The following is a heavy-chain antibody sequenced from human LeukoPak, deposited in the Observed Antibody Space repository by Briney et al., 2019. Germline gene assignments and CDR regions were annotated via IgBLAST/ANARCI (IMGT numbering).Heavy chain of an antibody. D-gene: IGHD3-22*01. Sequence: GGSLRLSCAASGFTFDDYTMHWVRQAPGKGLEWVSLISWDGGSTYYADSVKGRFTISRGNSKNSLYLQMNSLRTEDTALYYCAKAYYYDSSGYIAARAPFDIWGQGTMVTVSS. CDR1: GFTFDDYT. CDR2: ISWDGGST. CDR3: AKAYYYDSSGYIAARAPFDI. V-gene: IGHV3-43*01. J-gene: IGHJ3*02.